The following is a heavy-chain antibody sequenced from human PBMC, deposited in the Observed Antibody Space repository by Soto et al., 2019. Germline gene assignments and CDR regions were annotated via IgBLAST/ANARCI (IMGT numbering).Heavy chain of an antibody. D-gene: IGHD6-25*01. CDR3: ARDRLQSL. Sequence: ETLSLTCAVYGGSFSGYYWSWTRQPPGKGLEWIGEINHSGSTNYNPSLKSRVTISVDTSKNQFSLKLSSVTAADTAVYYCARDRLQSLWGQGTLVTVSS. CDR2: INHSGST. V-gene: IGHV4-34*01. J-gene: IGHJ4*02. CDR1: GGSFSGYY.